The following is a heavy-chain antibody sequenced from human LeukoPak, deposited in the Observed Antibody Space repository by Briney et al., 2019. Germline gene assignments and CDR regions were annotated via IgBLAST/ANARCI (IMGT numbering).Heavy chain of an antibody. CDR2: IYSGGST. CDR1: AFTVSSNY. J-gene: IGHJ4*02. CDR3: VRGSVFDH. V-gene: IGHV3-66*02. Sequence: GGSLRLSCVASAFTVSSNYMSWVRQALGKGLEWISIIYSGGSTYYADSVKGRFTISRDNSKNTLYLQMRSLRPEDTAVYYCVRGSVFDHWGQGTLVTVSS. D-gene: IGHD3-10*01.